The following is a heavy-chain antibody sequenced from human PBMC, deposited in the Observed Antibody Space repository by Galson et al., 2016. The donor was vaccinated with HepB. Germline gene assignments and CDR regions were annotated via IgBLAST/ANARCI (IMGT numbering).Heavy chain of an antibody. J-gene: IGHJ1*01. Sequence: SLRLSCAASGFIFKDYAMHWVRQAPGKGLEWVSCISWNSGSIGYADSVKGQLTISRDNAKNSLYLQMNSLRAEDTAFYYCAQDKASLSVGATNFQHWGQGTLVTVSS. D-gene: IGHD1-26*01. CDR2: ISWNSGSI. CDR3: AQDKASLSVGATNFQH. V-gene: IGHV3-9*01. CDR1: GFIFKDYA.